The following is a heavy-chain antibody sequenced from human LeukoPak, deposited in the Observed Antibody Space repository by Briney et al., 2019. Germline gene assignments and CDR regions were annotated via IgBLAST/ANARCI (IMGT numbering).Heavy chain of an antibody. CDR3: ARDKSGTRAFVI. CDR1: GGSISSYY. J-gene: IGHJ3*02. V-gene: IGHV4-59*12. D-gene: IGHD6-13*01. Sequence: SETLSLTCTVSGGSISSYYWSWIRQPPGKGLEWIGYIYYSGSTNYNPSLKSRLTISVDTSKNQFSLKLTSVTAADAAVYYCARDKSGTRAFVIWGQGTMVTVSS. CDR2: IYYSGST.